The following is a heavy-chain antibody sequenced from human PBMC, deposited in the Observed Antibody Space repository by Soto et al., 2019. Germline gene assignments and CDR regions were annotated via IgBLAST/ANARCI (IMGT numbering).Heavy chain of an antibody. Sequence: EVQLVETGGGLIQPGGSLRLSCAASGFTVSSNYMSWVRQAPGKGLEWVSVIYSGGSTYYADSVKGRFTVSRDNSKNTLYLQMNSLRAEDTAVYYCARGIYSSGWKGPVDYWGQGTLVTVSS. CDR3: ARGIYSSGWKGPVDY. V-gene: IGHV3-53*02. CDR2: IYSGGST. CDR1: GFTVSSNY. D-gene: IGHD6-19*01. J-gene: IGHJ4*02.